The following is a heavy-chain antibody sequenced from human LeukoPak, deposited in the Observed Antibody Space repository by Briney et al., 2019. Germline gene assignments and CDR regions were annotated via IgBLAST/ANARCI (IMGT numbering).Heavy chain of an antibody. V-gene: IGHV1-8*01. J-gene: IGHJ5*02. CDR2: MNPNSGNT. D-gene: IGHD5-24*01. CDR3: ARDNSVRDEAWWFNP. Sequence: ASVKVSCKASGYTFTSYDINWVRQATGQGLEWMGWMNPNSGNTGYAQKFQGRVTLTRDMSTSADYLELSSLRSEDTAVYYCARDNSVRDEAWWFNPWGQGTLVTVSS. CDR1: GYTFTSYD.